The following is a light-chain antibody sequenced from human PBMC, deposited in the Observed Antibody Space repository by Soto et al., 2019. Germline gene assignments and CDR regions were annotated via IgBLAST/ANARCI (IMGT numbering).Light chain of an antibody. Sequence: DIRMTQSPSSLFASIGDRVTITCRASQGISNDLGWYQQKPGLAPKRLISAASTLQSGVPSRFRGSGSGTEFSLTISGLQTEDIATYYCLQHHSYPWTFGQGTKVDIK. V-gene: IGKV1-17*01. CDR2: AAS. CDR1: QGISND. J-gene: IGKJ1*01. CDR3: LQHHSYPWT.